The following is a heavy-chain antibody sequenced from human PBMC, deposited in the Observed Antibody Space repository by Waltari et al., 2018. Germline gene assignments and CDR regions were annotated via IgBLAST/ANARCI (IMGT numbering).Heavy chain of an antibody. Sequence: QVQLVQSGAEVKKPGASVKVSCKASGYTFTGYYMHWVRQAPGQGLEWMGCSNPNSGGTNYAQKFQGWVTMTRDTSISTAYMELSRLRSDDTAVYYCATDISAVAGFDYWGQGTLVIVSS. V-gene: IGHV1-2*04. CDR3: ATDISAVAGFDY. J-gene: IGHJ4*02. CDR2: SNPNSGGT. D-gene: IGHD6-19*01. CDR1: GYTFTGYY.